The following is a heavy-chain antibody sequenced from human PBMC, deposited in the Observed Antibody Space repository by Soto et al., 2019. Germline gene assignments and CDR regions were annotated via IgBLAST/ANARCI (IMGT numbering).Heavy chain of an antibody. Sequence: GGSLRLSCAASGFTFSSYSMNWVRQAPGKGLEWVSYISSSSSTIYYADSVKGRFTISRDNAKNSLYLQMNSLRDEDTAVYYCARGSGYSYGSQFDYWGQGTLVTVSS. CDR2: ISSSSSTI. CDR3: ARGSGYSYGSQFDY. V-gene: IGHV3-48*02. CDR1: GFTFSSYS. D-gene: IGHD5-18*01. J-gene: IGHJ4*02.